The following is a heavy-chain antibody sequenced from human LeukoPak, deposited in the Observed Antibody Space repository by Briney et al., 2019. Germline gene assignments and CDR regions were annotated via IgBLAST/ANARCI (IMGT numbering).Heavy chain of an antibody. V-gene: IGHV3-30-3*01. D-gene: IGHD4-23*01. CDR1: GFTFSSYA. Sequence: RRSLRLSCAASGFTFSSYAMHWVRQAPGKGLEWVAVISYDGSNKYYADSVKGRFTISRDNSKNTLYLQMNSLRAEDTAVYYCAREAPPVALTLAFDYWGQGTLVTVSS. J-gene: IGHJ4*02. CDR2: ISYDGSNK. CDR3: AREAPPVALTLAFDY.